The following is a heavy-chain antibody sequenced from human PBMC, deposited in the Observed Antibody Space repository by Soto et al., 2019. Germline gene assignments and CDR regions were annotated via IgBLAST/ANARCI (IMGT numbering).Heavy chain of an antibody. D-gene: IGHD6-19*01. V-gene: IGHV4-4*02. CDR2: IYYSGGT. CDR3: ARDTGWGLGY. Sequence: QVQLQESGPGLVRPSGTLSLTCAVSGDSINSNYCWTWVRQPPGKGLEWIAEIYYSGGTSYNPSLQSRVTISMDKSKNQFSLTLPSVTAADTAMYYCARDTGWGLGYWGQGTLVTVSS. CDR1: GDSINSNYC. J-gene: IGHJ4*02.